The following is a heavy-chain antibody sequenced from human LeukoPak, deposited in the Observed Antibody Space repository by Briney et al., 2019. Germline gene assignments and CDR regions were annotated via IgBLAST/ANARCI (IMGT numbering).Heavy chain of an antibody. CDR1: GFTFSNYG. V-gene: IGHV3-23*01. Sequence: GGSLRLSCAASGFTFSNYGMSWVRQAPGKGLEWVSSISGSGDSTYYADSVKGRFTISRDNSKNTLYLQMNSLRAEDTAVYYCVRMGRYGDYDYWGQGTLVTVSS. D-gene: IGHD4-17*01. CDR3: VRMGRYGDYDY. CDR2: ISGSGDST. J-gene: IGHJ4*02.